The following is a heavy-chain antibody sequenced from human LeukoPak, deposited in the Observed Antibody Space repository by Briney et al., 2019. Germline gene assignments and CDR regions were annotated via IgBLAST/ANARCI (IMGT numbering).Heavy chain of an antibody. D-gene: IGHD5-18*01. CDR2: ISPYNGNT. V-gene: IGHV1-18*01. CDR1: GYTFSSYG. CDR3: ARVRLPNIVDSVMDYKYYHDMDV. J-gene: IGHJ6*02. Sequence: ASVKVSCKASGYTFSSYGISWVRQAPGQGLEWMGWISPYNGNTEYGQKVQGRVTMTTDRPTTTASMELRSLRSDDTAMYYCARVRLPNIVDSVMDYKYYHDMDVWGQGTTVTVSS.